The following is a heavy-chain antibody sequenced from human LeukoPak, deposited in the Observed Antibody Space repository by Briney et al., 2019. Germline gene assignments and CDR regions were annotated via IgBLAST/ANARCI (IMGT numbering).Heavy chain of an antibody. Sequence: SVKVSCKASGGTFSSYAISWVRQAPGQGLEWMGGIIPIFGTANYAQKFQGRVTITTDESTSTAYMELSSLRSEDTAVYYCARAGKYYYDSSGYYIAHWGQGTLVTVSS. J-gene: IGHJ4*02. CDR2: IIPIFGTA. V-gene: IGHV1-69*05. D-gene: IGHD3-22*01. CDR3: ARAGKYYYDSSGYYIAH. CDR1: GGTFSSYA.